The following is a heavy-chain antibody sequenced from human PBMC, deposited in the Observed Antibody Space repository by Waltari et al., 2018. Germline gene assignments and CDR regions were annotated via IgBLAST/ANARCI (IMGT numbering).Heavy chain of an antibody. CDR3: ARDRAFMTTYYYYYYMDV. V-gene: IGHV4-30-4*08. J-gene: IGHJ6*03. CDR2: IYYSGST. Sequence: QVQLQESGPGLVKPSQTLSLTCTVSGGSISSGDYYWSWIRQPPGKGLEWIGDIYYSGSTYYNPSLKSRVTISVDTSKNQFSLKLSSVTAADTAVYYCARDRAFMTTYYYYYYMDVWGKGTTVTVSS. D-gene: IGHD4-17*01. CDR1: GGSISSGDYY.